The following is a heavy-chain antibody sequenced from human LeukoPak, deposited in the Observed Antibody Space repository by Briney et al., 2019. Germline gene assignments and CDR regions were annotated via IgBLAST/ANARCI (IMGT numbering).Heavy chain of an antibody. CDR1: GYTFTGYY. Sequence: GASVKVSCKASGYTFTGYYMHWVRQAPGQGLEWMGWINPNSGGTNYAQKFQGRVTMTRDTSISTAYMELSRLRSDDTAVYYCARCPRGYSGFVSYYYYGMDVWGQGTTVTVSS. V-gene: IGHV1-2*02. J-gene: IGHJ6*02. D-gene: IGHD5-12*01. CDR2: INPNSGGT. CDR3: ARCPRGYSGFVSYYYYGMDV.